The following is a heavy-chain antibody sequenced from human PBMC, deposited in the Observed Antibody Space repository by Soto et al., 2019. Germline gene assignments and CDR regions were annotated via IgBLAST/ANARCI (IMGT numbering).Heavy chain of an antibody. Sequence: EVQLVESGGGLVQPGRSLRLACAASGFTFDDYAMHWVRQAPGQGLEWVSGISWNSGSIGYADSVKGRFTISRDNAKNSLYLQMNSLRAEDTALYYCAKDRSSGSWNAFDIWGQGTMVTVSS. D-gene: IGHD6-19*01. V-gene: IGHV3-9*01. CDR1: GFTFDDYA. CDR3: AKDRSSGSWNAFDI. CDR2: ISWNSGSI. J-gene: IGHJ3*02.